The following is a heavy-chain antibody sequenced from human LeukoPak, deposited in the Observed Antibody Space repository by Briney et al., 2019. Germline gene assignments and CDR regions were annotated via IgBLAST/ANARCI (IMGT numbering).Heavy chain of an antibody. D-gene: IGHD1-26*01. CDR1: GFTFSSYA. CDR2: ISSNGGST. J-gene: IGHJ4*02. V-gene: IGHV3-64D*06. Sequence: GGSLRLSCSASGFTFSSYAMHWVRQAPGKGLEYVSAISSNGGSTYYADSVKGRFTISRDNSKNTLYLQMSSLRAEDTAVYYRVKDYGVGAQTLYYFDYWGQGTLVTVSS. CDR3: VKDYGVGAQTLYYFDY.